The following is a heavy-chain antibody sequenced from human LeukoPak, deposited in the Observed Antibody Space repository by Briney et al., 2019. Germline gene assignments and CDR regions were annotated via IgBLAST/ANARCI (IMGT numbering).Heavy chain of an antibody. CDR2: MSPDGSAT. J-gene: IGHJ4*02. CDR3: ARDMWGTFDY. CDR1: GFTFRDFW. D-gene: IGHD7-27*01. Sequence: GGSLRLSCAASGFTFRDFWMHWVRQAPGKGPVWVSRMSPDGSATYYADSVKGRFTISRDNAENTMCLQMSSLRAEDTAVYYCARDMWGTFDYWGQGALVTVSS. V-gene: IGHV3-74*01.